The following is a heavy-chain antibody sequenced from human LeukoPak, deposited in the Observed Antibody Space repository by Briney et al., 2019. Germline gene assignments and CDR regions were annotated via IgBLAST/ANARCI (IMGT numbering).Heavy chain of an antibody. CDR1: GFTFSSYA. V-gene: IGHV3-23*01. Sequence: PGGSLRLSCAASGFTFSSYAMSWVRQAPGKGLEWVSAISGSGGSTYYADSVKGRFTISRDNSKNTLYLQMNSLRTEDTAVYYCAKAIDYSYGDNWFDPWGQGTLVTVSS. CDR3: AKAIDYSYGDNWFDP. D-gene: IGHD5-18*01. J-gene: IGHJ5*02. CDR2: ISGSGGST.